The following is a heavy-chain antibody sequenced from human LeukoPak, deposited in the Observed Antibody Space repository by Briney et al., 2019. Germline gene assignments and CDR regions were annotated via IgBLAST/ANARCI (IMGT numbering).Heavy chain of an antibody. Sequence: GGSLRLSCAASGFTFSSYNMNWVRQAPGKGLEWVSYISGRGNTIKYADSVKGRFTISRDNGKNSLYLHMSSLRAEDTAVYYCARDPPALEDFDYWGQGTQVTFSS. CDR3: ARDPPALEDFDY. J-gene: IGHJ4*02. CDR1: GFTFSSYN. CDR2: ISGRGNTI. V-gene: IGHV3-48*04.